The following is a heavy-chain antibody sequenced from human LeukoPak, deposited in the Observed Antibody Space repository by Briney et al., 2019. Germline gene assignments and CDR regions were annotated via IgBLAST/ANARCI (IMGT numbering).Heavy chain of an antibody. V-gene: IGHV4-34*01. J-gene: IGHJ1*01. CDR3: ATNGWYCLDH. Sequence: SETLSLTCAVYGGSFSGYYWTWIRQPPGKGLEWIGEIHYSGSATYNPSLKSRVTISVDKSNNHFSLRLTSVTAADTAVYYCATNGWYCLDHWGQGALVTVSS. CDR2: IHYSGSA. D-gene: IGHD6-19*01. CDR1: GGSFSGYY.